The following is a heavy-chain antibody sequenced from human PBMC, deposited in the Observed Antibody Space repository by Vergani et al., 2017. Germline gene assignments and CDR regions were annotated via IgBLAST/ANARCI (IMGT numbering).Heavy chain of an antibody. Sequence: QVQLQESGPGLVKPSQTLSLTCTVSGGSISSGGYYWSWIRQHPGKGLEWIGYIYYSGSTYYNPSLKSRVTIAVDTSKNQFSLKLSSVTAADTAVYYCARDRAMTAMVMGRYYYGMDVWGQGTTVTVSS. J-gene: IGHJ6*02. CDR2: IYYSGST. V-gene: IGHV4-31*03. D-gene: IGHD5-18*01. CDR1: GGSISSGGYY. CDR3: ARDRAMTAMVMGRYYYGMDV.